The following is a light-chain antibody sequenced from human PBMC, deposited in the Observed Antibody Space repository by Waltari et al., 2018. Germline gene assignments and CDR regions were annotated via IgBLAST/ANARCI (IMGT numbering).Light chain of an antibody. V-gene: IGKV3-20*01. CDR2: GTS. CDR3: QQYDGEVVT. Sequence: EIVLTQSPGTLSLSPGERATLSCRASQSVTSISLTWYQQKVGQAPRLLIYGTSSRATGIPDRFIGSGSGTDFTLTISRLGPEDFAVYYCQQYDGEVVTFGGGTKVEI. J-gene: IGKJ4*01. CDR1: QSVTSIS.